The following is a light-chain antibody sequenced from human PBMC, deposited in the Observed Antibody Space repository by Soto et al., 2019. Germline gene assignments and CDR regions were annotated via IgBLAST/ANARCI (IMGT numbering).Light chain of an antibody. V-gene: IGKV1-6*01. J-gene: IGKJ1*01. CDR2: AAS. CDR3: LQDYSYPWT. Sequence: AIQMTQSPSSLSASLGDRVTITCRASQGIRNDLGWYQQKPGKAPRLLIDAASSLQSGVPSKFGGSGSGTDFTLTISSLQPEDFATYYCLQDYSYPWTFGQGTKVEI. CDR1: QGIRND.